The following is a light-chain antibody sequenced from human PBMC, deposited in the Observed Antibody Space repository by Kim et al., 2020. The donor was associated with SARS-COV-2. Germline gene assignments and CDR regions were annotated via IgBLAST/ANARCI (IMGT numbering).Light chain of an antibody. J-gene: IGKJ1*01. Sequence: EIVLTQSPGTLSLSPGEKATLSCRASQSVSTNYLAWYQQKPGQAPRLLIYGASSRATGIPDRFSGSGSGTDFTLTISRLEPEDFAVYYCKQYGTSRGTFDQGTKVDIK. CDR3: KQYGTSRGT. V-gene: IGKV3-20*01. CDR2: GAS. CDR1: QSVSTNY.